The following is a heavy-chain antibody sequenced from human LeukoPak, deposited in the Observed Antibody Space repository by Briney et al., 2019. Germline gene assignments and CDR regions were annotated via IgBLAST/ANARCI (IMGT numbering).Heavy chain of an antibody. CDR3: ARETEHGDTNWFDP. CDR1: GFTVSSNY. V-gene: IGHV3-53*01. J-gene: IGHJ5*02. D-gene: IGHD4-17*01. CDR2: IYSGGST. Sequence: GGSLRLSCAASGFTVSSNYMSWVRQAPGKGLEWVSVIYSGGSTYYADSVKGRFTISRDNSKNTLYLQMNSLRAEDTAVYYCARETEHGDTNWFDPWGQGTLVTVSS.